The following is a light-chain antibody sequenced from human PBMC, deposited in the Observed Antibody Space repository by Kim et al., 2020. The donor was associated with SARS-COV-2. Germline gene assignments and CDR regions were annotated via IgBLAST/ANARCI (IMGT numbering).Light chain of an antibody. CDR3: SAWDSSLGAWV. V-gene: IGLV10-54*01. CDR1: SNHGGHQA. CDR2: RNN. Sequence: TDQRTRAGKSNHGGHQATASLQQHQGHPTKPLSDRNNNRPSGISERLSASRSGNTASLTITGLQPEEEAAYYCSAWDSSLGAWVFGGGTQLTVL. J-gene: IGLJ3*02.